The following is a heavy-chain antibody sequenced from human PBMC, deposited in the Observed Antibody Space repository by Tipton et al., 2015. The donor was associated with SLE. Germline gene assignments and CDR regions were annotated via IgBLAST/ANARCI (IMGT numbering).Heavy chain of an antibody. Sequence: TLSLTCAVSGYSISSGYYWGWIRQPPGKGLEWIGGIYHSGSTYYNPSLKSRVTISVDTSKNQFSLKLSSVTAADTAVYYCARAVAAVGYFDHWGQGTLVTVSS. J-gene: IGHJ4*02. CDR1: GYSISSGYY. CDR3: ARAVAAVGYFDH. D-gene: IGHD6-13*01. V-gene: IGHV4-38-2*01. CDR2: IYHSGST.